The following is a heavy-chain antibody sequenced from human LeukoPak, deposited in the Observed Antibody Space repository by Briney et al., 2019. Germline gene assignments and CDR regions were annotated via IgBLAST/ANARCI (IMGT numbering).Heavy chain of an antibody. V-gene: IGHV4-34*01. D-gene: IGHD3-22*01. CDR1: GGSFSGYY. CDR2: INHSGNT. Sequence: SETLSLTCAVYGGSFSGYYWSWIRQPPGKVLEWIGEINHSGNTNYNPSLKGQVTISVDTSKNQFSLNLSSVTAADTTVYYCARDLDSSGYYFDYWGQGTLVTVSS. CDR3: ARDLDSSGYYFDY. J-gene: IGHJ4*02.